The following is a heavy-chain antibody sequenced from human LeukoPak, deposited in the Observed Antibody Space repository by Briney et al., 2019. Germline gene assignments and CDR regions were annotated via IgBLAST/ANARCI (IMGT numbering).Heavy chain of an antibody. D-gene: IGHD6-13*01. CDR3: AKDPYSSSWYVWNY. V-gene: IGHV3-23*01. J-gene: IGHJ4*02. Sequence: GGSLRLSCAASGFTFSSYAMRWVRQAPGKGLEWVSAISGSGGSTYYADSVKGRFTISRDNSKNTLYLQMNSLRAEDTAVYYCAKDPYSSSWYVWNYWGQGTLVTVCS. CDR1: GFTFSSYA. CDR2: ISGSGGST.